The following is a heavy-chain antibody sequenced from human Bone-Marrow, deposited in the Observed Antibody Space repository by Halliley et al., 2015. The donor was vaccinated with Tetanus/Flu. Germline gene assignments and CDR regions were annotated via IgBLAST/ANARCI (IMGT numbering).Heavy chain of an antibody. V-gene: IGHV3-23*01. CDR3: AKDPPPMAVAFYFDY. CDR2: ITGSGGRT. Sequence: SAITGSGGRTYYSDSVKGRFTISRDNSKNMLYLQINSLRVEDTAVYYCAKDPPPMAVAFYFDYWGQGTLVTVSS. J-gene: IGHJ4*02. D-gene: IGHD6-19*01.